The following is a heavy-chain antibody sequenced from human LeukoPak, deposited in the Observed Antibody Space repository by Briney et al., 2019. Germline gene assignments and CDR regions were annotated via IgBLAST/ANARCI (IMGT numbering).Heavy chain of an antibody. V-gene: IGHV4-39*01. D-gene: IGHD4-11*01. J-gene: IGHJ4*02. CDR3: AGHLPYSNYCYY. Sequence: SETLSLTCTVSGGSISGSSYYWGWIRQPPGKGLEWIASIYYSGSTYYNPSLKSRVTISVDTSTNPSSLKLSPVTAADTAVYYCAGHLPYSNYCYYWGQGTLVTVSS. CDR1: GGSISGSSYY. CDR2: IYYSGST.